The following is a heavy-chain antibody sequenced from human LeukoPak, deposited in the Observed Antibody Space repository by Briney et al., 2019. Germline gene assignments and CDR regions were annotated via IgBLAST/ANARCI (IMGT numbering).Heavy chain of an antibody. CDR1: DGSISSSSYY. D-gene: IGHD1-26*01. CDR2: IYYSGST. V-gene: IGHV4-39*07. CDR3: AEGGGSYYFDY. Sequence: SETLSLTCTVSDGSISSSSYYWGWIRQPPGKGLEWIGSIYYSGSTYYNPSLKSRVTISVDTAKNQFSLKLSSVTAADTAVYYCAEGGGSYYFDYWGQGTLVTVSS. J-gene: IGHJ4*02.